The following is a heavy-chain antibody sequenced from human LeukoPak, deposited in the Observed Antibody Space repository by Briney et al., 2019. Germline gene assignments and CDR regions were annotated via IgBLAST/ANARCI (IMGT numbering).Heavy chain of an antibody. Sequence: AETLSLTCTVSGGSISSYYWSWIRQPPGKGLEWFGIVYYSESTNYNPSLKSRITISVDTSKNQFSLKLNSVTAADTAVYYCARGTIVGATPYDYWGQGTLVTVSS. CDR3: ARGTIVGATPYDY. CDR1: GGSISSYY. CDR2: VYYSEST. D-gene: IGHD1-26*01. J-gene: IGHJ4*02. V-gene: IGHV4-59*08.